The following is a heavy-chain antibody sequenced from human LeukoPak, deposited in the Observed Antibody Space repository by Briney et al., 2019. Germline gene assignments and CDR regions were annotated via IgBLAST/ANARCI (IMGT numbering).Heavy chain of an antibody. J-gene: IGHJ6*02. CDR1: GGSISIYY. V-gene: IGHV4-59*01. CDR3: ARGHSSGWYYYYGMDV. CDR2: SYDSGST. Sequence: SETLSLTCAVSGGSISIYYWSWIRQPPGKGREWIGYSYDSGSTNYNPSLKRRVTISVDTSKNQFSLQLSSVTAADTAVYYCARGHSSGWYYYYGMDVWGQGTTVTVSS. D-gene: IGHD6-19*01.